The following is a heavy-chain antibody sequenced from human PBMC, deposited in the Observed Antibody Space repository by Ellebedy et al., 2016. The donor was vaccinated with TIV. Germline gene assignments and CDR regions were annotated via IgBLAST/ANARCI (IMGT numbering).Heavy chain of an antibody. V-gene: IGHV1-69*04. D-gene: IGHD5-18*01. J-gene: IGHJ6*02. Sequence: AASVKVSCKASGGTFSSYAISWVRQAPGQGLEWMERIIPILGIANYAQKFQGRVTITADKSTSTAYMELSSLRSEDTAVYYCAREAMATPYYYYGMDVWGQGTTVTVSS. CDR1: GGTFSSYA. CDR2: IIPILGIA. CDR3: AREAMATPYYYYGMDV.